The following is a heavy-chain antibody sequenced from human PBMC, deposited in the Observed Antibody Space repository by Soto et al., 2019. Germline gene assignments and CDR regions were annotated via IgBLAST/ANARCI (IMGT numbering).Heavy chain of an antibody. Sequence: QLQLQESGPGLVKPSETLSLTCTVSGGSISSSSYYWGWIRQPPGKGLEWIGSIYYSGSTYYNPSLKSRVTISVDTSKNQFSLKLSSVTAADTAVYYCARPGRDGYNPPFGYWGQGTLVTVSS. CDR2: IYYSGST. V-gene: IGHV4-39*01. J-gene: IGHJ4*02. CDR1: GGSISSSSYY. D-gene: IGHD5-12*01. CDR3: ARPGRDGYNPPFGY.